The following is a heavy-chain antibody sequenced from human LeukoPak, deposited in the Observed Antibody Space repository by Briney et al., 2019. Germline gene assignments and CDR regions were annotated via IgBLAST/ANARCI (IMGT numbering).Heavy chain of an antibody. Sequence: GGSLRLSCAASGLTFSNYAMSWVRQAPGKGLEWVSGISGSGDSAYYADSVKGRFTISRDNSKSTVYLQMNSLRAEDAAIYYCAKGRGTWYGDAFDIWGQGTMVIVSS. CDR3: AKGRGTWYGDAFDI. D-gene: IGHD1-14*01. J-gene: IGHJ3*02. CDR2: ISGSGDSA. V-gene: IGHV3-23*01. CDR1: GLTFSNYA.